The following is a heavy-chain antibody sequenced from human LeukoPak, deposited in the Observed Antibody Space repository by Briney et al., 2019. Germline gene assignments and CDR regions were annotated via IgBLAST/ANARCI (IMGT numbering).Heavy chain of an antibody. J-gene: IGHJ1*01. CDR3: ARDPHGQWPVG. CDR2: ISSSSSYI. CDR1: GFTFSSYS. V-gene: IGHV3-21*01. Sequence: GSLRLSCAASGFTFSSYSMNWVRQAPGKGLEWVSSISSSSSYIYYADSVKGRFTISRDNAKNSLYLQMNSLRAEDTAVYYYARDPHGQWPVGWGQGTLVTVSS. D-gene: IGHD6-19*01.